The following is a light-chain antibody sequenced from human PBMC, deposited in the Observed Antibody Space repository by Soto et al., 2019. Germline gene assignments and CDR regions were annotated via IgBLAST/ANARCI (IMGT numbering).Light chain of an antibody. CDR2: GAF. CDR1: QSVSSD. V-gene: IGKV3-15*01. CDR3: QQYNNWPLT. Sequence: ERVMTQAPATLSVSPGERATPSCRASQSVSSDLAWYQQKPGQGPRLLIYGAFNRATGVPARFSGSGSGTEFTLTISSLQSEDFAVYYCQQYNNWPLTFGGGTKVEIK. J-gene: IGKJ4*01.